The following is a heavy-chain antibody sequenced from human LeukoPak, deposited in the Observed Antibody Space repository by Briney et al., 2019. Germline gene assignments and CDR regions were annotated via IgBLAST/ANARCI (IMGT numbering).Heavy chain of an antibody. V-gene: IGHV3-30*18. Sequence: GGSLRLSCAASGFTFSSYGMHWVRQAPGKGLEWVAVISYDGSNKYYADPVKGRFTISRDNSKNTLYLQMNSLRVEDTAVYYCAKDLAGLQWLAPCFDYWGQGTLVTVSS. J-gene: IGHJ4*02. CDR1: GFTFSSYG. CDR2: ISYDGSNK. CDR3: AKDLAGLQWLAPCFDY. D-gene: IGHD6-19*01.